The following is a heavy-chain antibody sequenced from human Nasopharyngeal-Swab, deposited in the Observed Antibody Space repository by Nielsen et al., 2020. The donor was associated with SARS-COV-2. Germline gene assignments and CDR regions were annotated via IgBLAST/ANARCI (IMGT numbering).Heavy chain of an antibody. Sequence: SETLSLTCNVSGGSISSGDYYWTWIRQPPGKGLEWIAYISSSGSPRYNPSLKSRVILPIDRSRNQFSLMLTSVTAADTAVYFCARDRGSNYGMDVWGHRTTVTVSS. CDR3: ARDRGSNYGMDV. CDR1: GGSISSGDYY. J-gene: IGHJ6*02. V-gene: IGHV4-30-4*01. CDR2: ISSSGSP. D-gene: IGHD6-13*01.